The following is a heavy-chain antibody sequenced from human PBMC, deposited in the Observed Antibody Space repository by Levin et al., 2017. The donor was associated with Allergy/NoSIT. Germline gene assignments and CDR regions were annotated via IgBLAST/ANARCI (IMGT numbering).Heavy chain of an antibody. CDR3: ARSGIRSYSGTYSGDAFDI. Sequence: PSQTLSLTCTVSGGSISNYYWTWIRQPPGKGLEWIGAIFYTGSTNYNPSLKSRVTISVAMSKNQISVKLSSVTAADTAVYYCARSGIRSYSGTYSGDAFDIWGQGTVVIVSS. CDR1: GGSISNYY. CDR2: IFYTGST. V-gene: IGHV4-59*01. J-gene: IGHJ3*02. D-gene: IGHD1-26*01.